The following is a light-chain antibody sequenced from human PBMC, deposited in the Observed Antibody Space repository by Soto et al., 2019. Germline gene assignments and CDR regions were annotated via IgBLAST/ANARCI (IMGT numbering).Light chain of an antibody. CDR2: ATS. CDR3: QQRET. Sequence: DIPMTQSPSSLSASVGDRVTITCRARQAIHNYLNWYQQKPGKAPNLLIFATSTLQSGVPSRFSGSGSGTDFTLTISSRQPEDFATYYCQQRETFGPGTKVDI. J-gene: IGKJ3*01. CDR1: QAIHNY. V-gene: IGKV1-39*01.